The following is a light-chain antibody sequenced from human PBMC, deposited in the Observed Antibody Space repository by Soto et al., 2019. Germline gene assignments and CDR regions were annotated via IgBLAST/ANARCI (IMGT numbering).Light chain of an antibody. CDR3: QQYNSLPYT. J-gene: IGKJ2*01. V-gene: IGKV1-5*03. CDR2: KAS. CDR1: QSISSW. Sequence: DIQMTQSPSTLSASVGDRVTITCRASQSISSWLAWYQQKPGKAPKLLIYKASSLESGVPSRFSGSGSGTEFTLTISRLQPDDFATYYCQQYNSLPYTFGQGTKLEIK.